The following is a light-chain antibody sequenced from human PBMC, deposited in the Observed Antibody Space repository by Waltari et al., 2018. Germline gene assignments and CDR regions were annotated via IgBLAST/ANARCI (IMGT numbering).Light chain of an antibody. V-gene: IGKV3-11*01. CDR2: DAN. CDR1: QSVDNY. J-gene: IGKJ4*01. Sequence: EIVLTQSPATVSLSPGERATLSCRASQSVDNYLAWYQQKSGQPPRLLIYDANNRATGIPDRFSGSGSGTDFTLTISSLEPEDVATYFCQQRTTWPPSITFGGGTKVELK. CDR3: QQRTTWPPSIT.